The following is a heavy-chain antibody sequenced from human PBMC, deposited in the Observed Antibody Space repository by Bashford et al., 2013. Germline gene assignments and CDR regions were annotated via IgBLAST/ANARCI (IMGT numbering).Heavy chain of an antibody. CDR2: MNPNSGNT. J-gene: IGHJ4*02. V-gene: IGHV1-8*02. D-gene: IGHD2-8*01. CDR3: ARHVLMEPRSSPLDY. CDR1: GLTFTDSY. Sequence: VASVKVSCKATGLTFTDSYLYWVRQATGQGLEWMGWMNPNSGNTGYAQKFQGRVTMTRNTSISTAYMELSSLRSEDTAVYYCARHVLMEPRSSPLDYWGQGTLVTVSS.